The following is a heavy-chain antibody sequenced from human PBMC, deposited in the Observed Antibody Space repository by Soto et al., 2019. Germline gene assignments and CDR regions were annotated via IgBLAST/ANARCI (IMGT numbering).Heavy chain of an antibody. J-gene: IGHJ6*02. CDR1: GFTFSSYA. CDR2: ISSNGGST. V-gene: IGHV3-64*01. Sequence: PGGSLRLSCAASGFTFSSYAMHWVRQAPGKVLEYVSAISSNGGSTYYANSVKGRFTISRDNSKNTLYLQMGSLRVEDMAVYYCARGRGRGRNYYGMDVWGQGTTVTVSS. CDR3: ARGRGRGRNYYGMDV. D-gene: IGHD2-15*01.